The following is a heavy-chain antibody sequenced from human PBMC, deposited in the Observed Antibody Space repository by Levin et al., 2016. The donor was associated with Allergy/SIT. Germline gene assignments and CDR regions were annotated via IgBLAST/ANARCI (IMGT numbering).Heavy chain of an antibody. V-gene: IGHV4-59*01. CDR2: IYYSGST. D-gene: IGHD2-15*01. J-gene: IGHJ5*02. CDR3: ASGVAATALSS. CDR1: GGSISSYY. Sequence: GSLRLSCTVSGGSISSYYWSWIRQPPGKGLEWIGYIYYSGSTNYNPSLKSRVTISVDTSKNQFSLKLSSVTAADTAVYYCASGVAATALSSWGQGTLVTVSS.